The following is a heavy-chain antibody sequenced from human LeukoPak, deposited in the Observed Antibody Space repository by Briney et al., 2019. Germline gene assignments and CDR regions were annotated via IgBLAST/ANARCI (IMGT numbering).Heavy chain of an antibody. D-gene: IGHD3-3*01. CDR2: IYYSGST. J-gene: IGHJ4*02. V-gene: IGHV4-39*01. CDR3: ARRLYYHFWSGYYTVRSQSDY. Sequence: SETLSLTCTVSGGSISSSSYYWGWIRQPPGKGLEWIGSIYYSGSTYYNPSLKSRVTISVDTSKNQFSLKLSSVTAADTAVYYCARRLYYHFWSGYYTVRSQSDYWGQGTLVTVSS. CDR1: GGSISSSSYY.